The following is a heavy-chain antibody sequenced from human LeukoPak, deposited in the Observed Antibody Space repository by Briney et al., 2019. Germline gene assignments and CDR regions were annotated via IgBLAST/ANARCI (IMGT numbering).Heavy chain of an antibody. CDR1: GITLSNYG. D-gene: IGHD3-22*01. V-gene: IGHV3-23*01. J-gene: IGHJ4*02. Sequence: GGSLRLSWAVSGITLSNYGMSWVRQAPGKGLEWVAGISGSAGGTYYADSVKGRFTISRDNAKNTLYLQLNNLRAEDTAVYFCAKRGVVIRVILVGFYKEAYYFDSWGQGALVTVSS. CDR2: ISGSAGGT. CDR3: AKRGVVIRVILVGFYKEAYYFDS.